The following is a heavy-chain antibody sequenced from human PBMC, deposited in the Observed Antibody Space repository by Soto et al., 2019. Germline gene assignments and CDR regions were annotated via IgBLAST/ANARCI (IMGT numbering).Heavy chain of an antibody. CDR3: ASYHLNSYYYGMDV. Sequence: ASVKVSCKASGYTFTSYGISWVRQATGQGLEWMGWISAYNGNTSFAQKLQGRVTMTTDTSTSTAYMELRSLRSDDTAVYYCASYHLNSYYYGMDVWGQGTTVTVSS. J-gene: IGHJ6*02. V-gene: IGHV1-18*01. CDR1: GYTFTSYG. CDR2: ISAYNGNT.